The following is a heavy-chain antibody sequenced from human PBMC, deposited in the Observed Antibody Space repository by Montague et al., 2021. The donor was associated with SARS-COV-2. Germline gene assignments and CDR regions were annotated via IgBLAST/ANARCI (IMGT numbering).Heavy chain of an antibody. CDR2: IYHSGST. CDR3: EREPGVLGNYYYGMDV. D-gene: IGHD2-8*01. Sequence: SETLSLTCAVSGGSISSSNWWSCVRQPPGKVLEWIGEIYHSGSTNYNPPNNSLAIISVDKSKNQFPLKLSSVTAADTAVYYCEREPGVLGNYYYGMDVWGQGTAVTVSS. J-gene: IGHJ6*02. CDR1: GGSISSSNW. V-gene: IGHV4-4*02.